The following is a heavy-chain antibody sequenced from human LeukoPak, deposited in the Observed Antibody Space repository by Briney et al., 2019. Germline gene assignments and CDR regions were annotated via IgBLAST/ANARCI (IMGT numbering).Heavy chain of an antibody. CDR1: GGSISSGGYY. Sequence: SETLSLTCTVSGGSISSGGYYWSWIRQPPGKGLEWIGYIYQSGSTYYNPSLTSRVTISVDRSKNQFSLKLSSVTAADTAVYYCARDQGYCSSTSCRYFDCWGQGTLVTVSS. D-gene: IGHD2-2*01. V-gene: IGHV4-30-2*01. CDR3: ARDQGYCSSTSCRYFDC. CDR2: IYQSGST. J-gene: IGHJ4*02.